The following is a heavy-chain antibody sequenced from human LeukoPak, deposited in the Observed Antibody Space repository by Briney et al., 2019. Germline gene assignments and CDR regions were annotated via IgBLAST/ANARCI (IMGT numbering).Heavy chain of an antibody. J-gene: IGHJ6*03. CDR2: IYARGST. CDR3: ARWAEYRLPFSCYYMDV. CDR1: GDSVTNYD. Sequence: PSETLSLTCTVSGDSVTNYDWSWIRQAPGKGLEWIGNIYARGSTTYSPSLKSRVTTSIDTSKNHFSLRLTSVTAADAAVYYCARWAEYRLPFSCYYMDVWGKGTTVTVSS. D-gene: IGHD2-2*01. V-gene: IGHV4-4*09.